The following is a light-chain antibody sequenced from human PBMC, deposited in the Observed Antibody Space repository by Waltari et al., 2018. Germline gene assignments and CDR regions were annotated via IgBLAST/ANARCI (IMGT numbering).Light chain of an antibody. J-gene: IGKJ1*01. CDR2: GAS. CDR1: QSVGRS. Sequence: EIVLTQSPGTLSLSPGERATLSCRASQSVGRSLAWYQQKPGQAPRLLIYGASSRATGIPDRFSGSGSGTDFSLTISRLEPEDFAVYYCQRYVRLPATFGQGTKVEIK. CDR3: QRYVRLPAT. V-gene: IGKV3-20*01.